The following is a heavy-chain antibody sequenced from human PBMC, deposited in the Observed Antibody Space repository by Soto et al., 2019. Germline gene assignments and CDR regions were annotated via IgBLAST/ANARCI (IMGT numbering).Heavy chain of an antibody. J-gene: IGHJ5*02. Sequence: SETLSLTCTVSGGSVSSSGYYWGWVRQPPGKGLEWIASISYSGSTDYNPSLKSRVTISFDASKNQISLQVRSATAADAAVYYCARDLKEYCSDGKCNWFDPWGQGTLVTVSS. V-gene: IGHV4-39*07. CDR1: GGSVSSSGYY. CDR3: ARDLKEYCSDGKCNWFDP. D-gene: IGHD2-15*01. CDR2: ISYSGST.